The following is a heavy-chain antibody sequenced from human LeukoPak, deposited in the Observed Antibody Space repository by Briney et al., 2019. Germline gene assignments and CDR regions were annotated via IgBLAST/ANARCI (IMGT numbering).Heavy chain of an antibody. J-gene: IGHJ4*02. Sequence: GASVKVSCKASGYTFTAYYMHWVRQAPGQGIEWMGRINPNSGRTNYAQKFQGWLTMTSNTSISTANRALSRLRSDDTAVYYCARLGLVMVVVPAATSTFDYWGQGTLVTVSS. CDR1: GYTFTAYY. D-gene: IGHD2-2*01. CDR3: ARLGLVMVVVPAATSTFDY. CDR2: INPNSGRT. V-gene: IGHV1-2*04.